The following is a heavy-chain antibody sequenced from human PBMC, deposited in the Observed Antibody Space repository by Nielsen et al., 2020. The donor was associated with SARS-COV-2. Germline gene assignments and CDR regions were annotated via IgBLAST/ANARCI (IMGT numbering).Heavy chain of an antibody. CDR3: AKIPPGLLGAPHDAFDI. CDR1: GFTFSSYG. Sequence: GESLKISCAASGFTFSSYGMHWVRQAPGKGLEWVAVISYDGSNKYYADSVKGRFTISRDNSKNTLYLQMNSLRAEDTAVYYCAKIPPGLLGAPHDAFDIWGQGTMVTVSS. V-gene: IGHV3-30*18. D-gene: IGHD1-26*01. J-gene: IGHJ3*02. CDR2: ISYDGSNK.